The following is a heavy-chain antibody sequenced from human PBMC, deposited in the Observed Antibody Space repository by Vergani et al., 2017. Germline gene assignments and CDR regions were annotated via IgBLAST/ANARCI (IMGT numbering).Heavy chain of an antibody. CDR3: AREKVSSWYGGSWFDH. CDR2: IKQDGSEK. D-gene: IGHD6-13*01. CDR1: GFTFSSYW. V-gene: IGHV3-7*03. Sequence: EVQLVESGGGLVQPGGSLRLSCAASGFTFSSYWMSWVRQAPGKGLEWVANIKQDGSEKYYVDSVKGRFTISRDNAKNSLYLQMNSLRAEDTAVYYCAREKVSSWYGGSWFDHWGQGTLVTVSS. J-gene: IGHJ5*02.